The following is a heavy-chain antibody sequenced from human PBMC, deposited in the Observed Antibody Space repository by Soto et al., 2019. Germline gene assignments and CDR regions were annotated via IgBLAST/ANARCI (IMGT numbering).Heavy chain of an antibody. V-gene: IGHV1-8*01. CDR2: MNPNSGNT. Sequence: QVQLVQSGAEVKKPGASVKVSCKASGYTFTSYDINWVRQATGQGLEWMGWMNPNSGNTGYAQKFQGRVTMTRNTSISTADMELSSLRSEDTAVYYCAGMPITIFGVVIGTWFDPWGQGTLVTVSS. CDR1: GYTFTSYD. J-gene: IGHJ5*02. CDR3: AGMPITIFGVVIGTWFDP. D-gene: IGHD3-3*01.